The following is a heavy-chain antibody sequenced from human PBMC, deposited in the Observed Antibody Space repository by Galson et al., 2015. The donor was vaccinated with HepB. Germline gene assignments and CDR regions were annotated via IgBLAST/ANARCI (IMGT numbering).Heavy chain of an antibody. D-gene: IGHD1-20*01. CDR3: AKGITAEATGIFDY. CDR1: GFTFNNQA. J-gene: IGHJ4*01. Sequence: SLRLSCAASGFTFNNQAMSWVRQAPGKGLEWVSDISGSGGSTYYADSLKGRFTISRDNSKNTLYLQMNSLRAEDTAIYYCAKGITAEATGIFDYWGQGTLVTVSS. CDR2: ISGSGGST. V-gene: IGHV3-23*01.